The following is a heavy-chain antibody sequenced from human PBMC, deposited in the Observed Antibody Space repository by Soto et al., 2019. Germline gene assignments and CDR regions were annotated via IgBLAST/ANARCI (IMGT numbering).Heavy chain of an antibody. D-gene: IGHD6-19*01. V-gene: IGHV1-2*04. Sequence: ASVKVSCKASGYTFTGYYMHWVRQAPGQGLEWMGWINPNSGGTNYAQKFQGWVTMTRDTSISTAYMELSRLRSDDTAVYYCARSLGMGSGWWERKWFDPCGQGTLLTVSS. CDR1: GYTFTGYY. J-gene: IGHJ5*02. CDR3: ARSLGMGSGWWERKWFDP. CDR2: INPNSGGT.